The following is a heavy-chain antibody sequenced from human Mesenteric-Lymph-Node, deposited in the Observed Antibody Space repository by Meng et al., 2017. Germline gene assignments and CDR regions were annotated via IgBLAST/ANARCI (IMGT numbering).Heavy chain of an antibody. CDR2: ISGSGGST. D-gene: IGHD3-10*01. V-gene: IGHV3-23*01. J-gene: IGHJ4*02. CDR3: ATRMVRGEDPDY. Sequence: GESLKISCAASGFTFSSYAMSWVRQAPGKGLEWVSAISGSGGSTYYADSLKGRFTISRDNAKNSLYLQMNSLRAEDTAVYYCATRMVRGEDPDYWGQGTLVTVSS. CDR1: GFTFSSYA.